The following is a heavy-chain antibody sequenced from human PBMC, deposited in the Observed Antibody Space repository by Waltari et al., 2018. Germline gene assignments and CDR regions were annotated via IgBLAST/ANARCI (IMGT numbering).Heavy chain of an antibody. Sequence: QVQLQQWGAGLLKHSETLSLTCAVYGGSFSGYYWSWIRQPPGKGLEWIGEINHSGSTNYNPSLKSRVTISVDTSKNQFSLKLSSVTAADTAVYYCARVVLLWFGGPYGMDVWGQGTTVTVSS. CDR3: ARVVLLWFGGPYGMDV. V-gene: IGHV4-34*01. CDR2: INHSGST. J-gene: IGHJ6*02. D-gene: IGHD3-10*01. CDR1: GGSFSGYY.